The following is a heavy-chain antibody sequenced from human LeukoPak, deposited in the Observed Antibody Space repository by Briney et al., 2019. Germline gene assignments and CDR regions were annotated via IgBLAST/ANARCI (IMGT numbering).Heavy chain of an antibody. V-gene: IGHV3-30-3*01. CDR2: ISYDGSNK. Sequence: GGSLRLSCAASGFTFSSYAMHWVRQAPGKGLEWVAVISYDGSNKYYADSVKGRFTISRDNAKNSLYLQMNSLRAEDTAVYYCARGLRVSNWGQGTLVTVSS. CDR1: GFTFSSYA. D-gene: IGHD3-22*01. J-gene: IGHJ4*02. CDR3: ARGLRVSN.